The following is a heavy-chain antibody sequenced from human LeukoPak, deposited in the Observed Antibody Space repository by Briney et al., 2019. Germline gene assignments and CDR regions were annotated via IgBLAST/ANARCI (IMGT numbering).Heavy chain of an antibody. D-gene: IGHD6-19*01. CDR1: GFTVSSNY. Sequence: GGSLRLSCAASGFTVSSNYMSWVRQAPGKGLEWVSVLYGGGSTYYADSVKGRFTISRDNSKNTLYLQMNSLRGEDTAVYYCARGGTPGYSTGWIDYWGQGTLVTVSS. CDR2: LYGGGST. CDR3: ARGGTPGYSTGWIDY. V-gene: IGHV3-53*05. J-gene: IGHJ4*02.